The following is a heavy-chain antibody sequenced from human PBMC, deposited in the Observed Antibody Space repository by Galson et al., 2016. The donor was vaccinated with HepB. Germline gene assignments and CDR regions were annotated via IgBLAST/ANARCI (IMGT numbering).Heavy chain of an antibody. J-gene: IGHJ4*02. D-gene: IGHD5-24*01. Sequence: LRLSCAASGFTFSNAWMNWVRQAPGKGLEWVGRIKSKSDGGTTDFAAPLKGRFTISRADSKNTLYLQLNSLKTEDTAMYYCATEIMATVSYWGQGTLVTVSS. V-gene: IGHV3-15*07. CDR2: IKSKSDGGTT. CDR1: GFTFSNAW. CDR3: ATEIMATVSY.